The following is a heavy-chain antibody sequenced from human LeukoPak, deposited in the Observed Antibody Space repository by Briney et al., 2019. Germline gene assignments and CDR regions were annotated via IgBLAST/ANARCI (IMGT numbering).Heavy chain of an antibody. V-gene: IGHV3-30*18. CDR3: AKGSKAVIFTRDHYMDV. CDR1: GFTFSSYG. J-gene: IGHJ6*03. CDR2: ISYDGSNK. D-gene: IGHD3/OR15-3a*01. Sequence: GRSLRLSCAASGFTFSSYGMHWVRQAPGKGLEWVAVISYDGSNKYYADSLKGRFTISRDNSKNTLYLQMNSLRAEDTAVYYCAKGSKAVIFTRDHYMDVWGKGSTVTISS.